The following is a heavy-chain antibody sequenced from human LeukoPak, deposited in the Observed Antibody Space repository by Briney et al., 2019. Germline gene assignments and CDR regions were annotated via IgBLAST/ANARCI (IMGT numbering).Heavy chain of an antibody. D-gene: IGHD2-15*01. Sequence: GGSLRLSCAASGFTLSNYGMSWVRQTPGKGLEWISAISISGTTIDYADSVQGRFTISRDNSKNTLYLQMSILRIEDTAVYYCAKEMTPNDYWGQGTLVIVSS. CDR3: AKEMTPNDY. J-gene: IGHJ4*02. V-gene: IGHV3-23*01. CDR2: ISISGTTI. CDR1: GFTLSNYG.